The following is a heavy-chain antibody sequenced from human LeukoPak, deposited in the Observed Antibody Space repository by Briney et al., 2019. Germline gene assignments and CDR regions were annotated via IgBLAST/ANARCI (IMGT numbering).Heavy chain of an antibody. V-gene: IGHV3-21*01. CDR2: ISSSSSYI. Sequence: GGSLRLSFAASGFTFSSYSMNWVRQAPGKGLEWVSSISSSSSYIYYADSEKGRFTISRDNAKNSLYLHMDSLRAEDTAVYYCAGGAYSSGWAYFDHWGQGTLVTVSS. D-gene: IGHD6-19*01. J-gene: IGHJ4*02. CDR1: GFTFSSYS. CDR3: AGGAYSSGWAYFDH.